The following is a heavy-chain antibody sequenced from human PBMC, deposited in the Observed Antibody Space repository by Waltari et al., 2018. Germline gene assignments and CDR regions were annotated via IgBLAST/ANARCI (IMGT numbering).Heavy chain of an antibody. D-gene: IGHD3-3*01. J-gene: IGHJ5*02. CDR2: IYYSGST. CDR3: ARCGLRFLEWYWFDP. CDR1: GGSISSSSYY. V-gene: IGHV4-39*07. Sequence: QLQLQESGPGLVKPSETLSLTCTVSGGSISSSSYYWGWIRQPPGKGLEWIGSIYYSGSTYHNPSLKSRVTIAVDTSKNQFSLKLSSVTAADTAVYYCARCGLRFLEWYWFDPWGQGTLVTVSS.